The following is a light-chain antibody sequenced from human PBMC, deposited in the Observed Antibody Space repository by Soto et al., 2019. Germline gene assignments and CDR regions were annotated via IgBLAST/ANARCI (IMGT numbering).Light chain of an antibody. CDR2: INYDGTH. V-gene: IGLV4-69*01. Sequence: QTVVTQSPSASASLGASVKLTCTLSSGYSTYAIAWHQQQSGKGPRFLMKINYDGTHSKGDGFYDRFSGSSSGAERHLTIYSLPSEDEADYYCQSLGTGIQVFGGGTKLTVL. J-gene: IGLJ3*02. CDR3: QSLGTGIQV. CDR1: SGYSTYA.